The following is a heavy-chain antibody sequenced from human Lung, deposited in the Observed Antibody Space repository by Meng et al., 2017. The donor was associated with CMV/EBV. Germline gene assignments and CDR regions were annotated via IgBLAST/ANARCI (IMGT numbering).Heavy chain of an antibody. V-gene: IGHV1-69*10. CDR2: IIPTLGVT. CDR1: GDTFSNYA. J-gene: IGHJ6*04. CDR3: AIDFKKRRGIFGTFSGGHYGLDV. D-gene: IGHD3-3*01. Sequence: SXXVSXKTSGDTFSNYAISWVRQAPGQGLEWMGGIIPTLGVTNYAQTFHGRLTLTADKSTSPAYMALSSLTSEDTAVYHCAIDFKKRRGIFGTFSGGHYGLDVXGKGXTVTVSS.